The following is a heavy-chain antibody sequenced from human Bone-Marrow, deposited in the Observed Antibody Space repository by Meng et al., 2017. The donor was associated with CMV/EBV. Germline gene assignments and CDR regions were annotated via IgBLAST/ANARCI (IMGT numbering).Heavy chain of an antibody. CDR1: GGTFNSYA. Sequence: SVKVSCKASGGTFNSYAISWVRQAPGQGLEWMGGIIPILRITNHAQKFQGRVTITADKSTSTAYMELSSLRSEDTAVYYCAVFPTYYYYGMDVWGQGTPVTVSS. CDR2: IIPILRIT. J-gene: IGHJ6*02. CDR3: AVFPTYYYYGMDV. V-gene: IGHV1-69*10.